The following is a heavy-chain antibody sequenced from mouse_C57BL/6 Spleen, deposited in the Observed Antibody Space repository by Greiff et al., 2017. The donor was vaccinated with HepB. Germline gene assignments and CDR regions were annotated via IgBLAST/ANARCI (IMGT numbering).Heavy chain of an antibody. CDR3: ARKEGGITTVGYAMDY. Sequence: EVQLQQSGPVLVKPGASVKMSCKASGYTFTDYYMNWVKQSHGKSLEWIGVINPYNGGTSYNQKFKGKATLTVDKSSSTAYMELNSLTSEDSAVYYCARKEGGITTVGYAMDYWGQGTSVTVSS. V-gene: IGHV1-19*01. CDR2: INPYNGGT. CDR1: GYTFTDYY. J-gene: IGHJ4*01. D-gene: IGHD1-1*01.